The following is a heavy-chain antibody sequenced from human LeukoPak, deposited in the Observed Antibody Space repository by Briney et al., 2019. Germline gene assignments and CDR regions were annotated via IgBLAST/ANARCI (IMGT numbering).Heavy chain of an antibody. Sequence: ASVKVSCKASGYTFTSYGISWVRQAPGHGLEWMGWISAYNGNTNYAQKLQGRVTMTTDTSTSTAYMELRSLRSDDTAVYYCARDLPSIVGATTRYYYYGMDVWGQGTTVTVSS. J-gene: IGHJ6*02. CDR1: GYTFTSYG. CDR3: ARDLPSIVGATTRYYYYGMDV. V-gene: IGHV1-18*01. D-gene: IGHD1-26*01. CDR2: ISAYNGNT.